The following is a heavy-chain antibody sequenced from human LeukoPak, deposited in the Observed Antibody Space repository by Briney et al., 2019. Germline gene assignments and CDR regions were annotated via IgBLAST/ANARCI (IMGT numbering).Heavy chain of an antibody. J-gene: IGHJ4*02. V-gene: IGHV4-34*01. CDR2: INHSGST. D-gene: IGHD3-10*01. Sequence: SETLSLTCAVYGGSFSGYYWSWIRQPPGKGLEWIGEINHSGSTNYNPSLKSRVTISVDTSKNQFSPKRSSVTAADTAVYYCASIGSGSYYNEYFDYWGQGTLVTVSS. CDR1: GGSFSGYY. CDR3: ASIGSGSYYNEYFDY.